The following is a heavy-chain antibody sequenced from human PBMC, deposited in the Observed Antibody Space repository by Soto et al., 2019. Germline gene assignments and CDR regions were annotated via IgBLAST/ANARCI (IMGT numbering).Heavy chain of an antibody. CDR2: INAGNGNT. J-gene: IGHJ4*02. CDR1: GYTFTSYA. CDR3: ARGESPGAFRRGTPLDY. Sequence: ASVKVSCKASGYTFTSYAMHWLRESAGQRLEWMGWINAGNGNTKYSQKFQGRVTITRDTSASTAYMELSSLRSEDTAVYYCARGESPGAFRRGTPLDYWGQGTLVTVSS. D-gene: IGHD1-7*01. V-gene: IGHV1-3*01.